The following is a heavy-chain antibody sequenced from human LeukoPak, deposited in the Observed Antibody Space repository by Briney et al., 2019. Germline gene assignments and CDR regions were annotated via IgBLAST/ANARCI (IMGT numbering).Heavy chain of an antibody. CDR1: GFIFSSYA. V-gene: IGHV3-23*01. CDR2: ISGSGGST. J-gene: IGHJ4*02. Sequence: GGSLRLSCAASGFIFSSYAMSWVRQAPGKGLEWVSTISGSGGSTYYADSVKGRFTISRGNSKNTLYLQMNSLRAEDTAVYYCARDRSGSDPFDYWGQGTLVTVSS. D-gene: IGHD3-10*01. CDR3: ARDRSGSDPFDY.